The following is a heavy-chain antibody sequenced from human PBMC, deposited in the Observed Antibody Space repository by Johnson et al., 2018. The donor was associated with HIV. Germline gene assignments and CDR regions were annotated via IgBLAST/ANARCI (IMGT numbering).Heavy chain of an antibody. CDR1: GFTFSSYA. CDR2: IWYDGSNK. J-gene: IGHJ3*02. D-gene: IGHD2-21*01. Sequence: QVQLVESGGGLVQPGGSLRLSCAASGFTFSSYAMHWVRQAPGKGLEWVAVIWYDGSNKYYADSVKGRFTISRDNSKNTLYLQMNSLRAEDTAVYYCAKDQGDEAFDIWGQGTMVTVSS. CDR3: AKDQGDEAFDI. V-gene: IGHV3-30*02.